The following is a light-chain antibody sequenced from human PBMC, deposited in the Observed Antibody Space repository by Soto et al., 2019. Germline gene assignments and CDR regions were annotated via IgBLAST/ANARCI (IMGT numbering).Light chain of an antibody. CDR1: QSLYSD. CDR3: QQYHTSPLT. Sequence: EIVMTQSPATLSVSPGERANLXCRASQSLYSDLAWYEQRPGQAPRLLIYDASTRAHGSPARISGSGSVTDFTRTISRLEPEDFAVYYGQQYHTSPLTFGQGTKVDIK. V-gene: IGKV3-15*01. J-gene: IGKJ1*01. CDR2: DAS.